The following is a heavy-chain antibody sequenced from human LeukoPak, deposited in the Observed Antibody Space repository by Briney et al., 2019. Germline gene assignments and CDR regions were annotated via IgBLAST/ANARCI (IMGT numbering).Heavy chain of an antibody. CDR1: GGTFSSYA. CDR2: IIPIFGTA. CDR3: ARGIVPGWSGPTHY. J-gene: IGHJ4*02. V-gene: IGHV1-69*05. D-gene: IGHD3-3*01. Sequence: SVKVSCKASGGTFSSYAISWVRQAPGQGLEWMGGIIPIFGTANYAQKFQGRVTITTDESTGTAYMELSSLRSEDTAVYHCARGIVPGWSGPTHYWGQGTLVTVSS.